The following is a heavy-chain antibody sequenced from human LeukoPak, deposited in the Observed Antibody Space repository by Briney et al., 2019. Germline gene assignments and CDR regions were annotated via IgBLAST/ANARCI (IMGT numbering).Heavy chain of an antibody. Sequence: ASVKVSCKASGYTFTIYGISWVRQAPGQGLEWMGWISAYNGNTNYAQKLQGRVTTTTDTSTSTAYMELRSLRSDDTAVYYCAMGSYSSSWRGYYYGMDVWGQGTTVTVSS. CDR1: GYTFTIYG. V-gene: IGHV1-18*01. CDR3: AMGSYSSSWRGYYYGMDV. CDR2: ISAYNGNT. D-gene: IGHD6-13*01. J-gene: IGHJ6*02.